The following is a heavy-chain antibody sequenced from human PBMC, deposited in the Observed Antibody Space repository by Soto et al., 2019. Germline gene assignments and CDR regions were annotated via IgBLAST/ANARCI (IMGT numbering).Heavy chain of an antibody. CDR1: GFPFSSDW. CDR3: VRGRHGAWYFDS. D-gene: IGHD1-26*01. V-gene: IGHV3-74*01. Sequence: GGSLRLSCGASGFPFSSDWMHWVRQAPGKGLEWVSRVNGDGSRTNYADSVKGRFTISRDNAKNTVYLQMNSLRAEDTAVYHCVRGRHGAWYFDSWGQGNLVTVS. J-gene: IGHJ4*02. CDR2: VNGDGSRT.